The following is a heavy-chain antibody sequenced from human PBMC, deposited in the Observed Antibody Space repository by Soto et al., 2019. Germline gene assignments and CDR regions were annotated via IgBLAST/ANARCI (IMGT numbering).Heavy chain of an antibody. CDR2: ISAYNGNT. V-gene: IGHV1-18*01. D-gene: IGHD2-15*01. Sequence: QVPLVQSGAEVKKPGASVKVSCKASGYTFTSYGISWVRQAPGQGLEWMGWISAYNGNTNYAQKLQGRVTMTTDTSPSTAYMELRSLRSHDTAVYYCARDVALGVGGVAAPVNWFDPWGQGTLVTVSS. CDR1: GYTFTSYG. CDR3: ARDVALGVGGVAAPVNWFDP. J-gene: IGHJ5*02.